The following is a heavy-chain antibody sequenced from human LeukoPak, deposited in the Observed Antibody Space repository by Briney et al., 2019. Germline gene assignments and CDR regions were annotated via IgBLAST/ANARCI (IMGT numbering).Heavy chain of an antibody. Sequence: GGSLRLSCAASGFTFSSYSMNWVRQAPGKGLEWVSSISSSSSYIYYADSVKGRFTISRDNAKNSLYLQMNSLRAEDTAVYYCASGCLSSKKFDYWGQGTLVTVSS. CDR1: GFTFSSYS. D-gene: IGHD2-2*01. J-gene: IGHJ4*02. V-gene: IGHV3-21*01. CDR2: ISSSSSYI. CDR3: ASGCLSSKKFDY.